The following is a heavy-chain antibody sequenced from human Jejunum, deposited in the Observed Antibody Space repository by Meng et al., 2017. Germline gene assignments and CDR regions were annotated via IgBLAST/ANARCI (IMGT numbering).Heavy chain of an antibody. J-gene: IGHJ6*02. Sequence: GGSLRLSCAASGFTFSTYSMNWVRQAPGKGLEWVSTISSTSTYIYYEDSVKGRFTISRDNAENSLYLQMNSLRAEDTAVYYCARDYYDSSAYYSYFYSGLDVWGQGTAVTVSS. CDR3: ARDYYDSSAYYSYFYSGLDV. V-gene: IGHV3-21*01. CDR2: ISSTSTYI. CDR1: GFTFSTYS. D-gene: IGHD3-22*01.